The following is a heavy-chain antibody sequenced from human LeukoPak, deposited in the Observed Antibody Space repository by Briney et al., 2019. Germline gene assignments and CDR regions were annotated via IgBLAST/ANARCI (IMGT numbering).Heavy chain of an antibody. J-gene: IGHJ4*02. CDR1: GFTFSSYE. Sequence: GGSLRLSCAASGFTFSSYEMNWVRQAPGKGLEWVSYISSSGTTIHYAASVKGRFTISRDSARNSLSLQVNSLRAEDTAVYYCARGYSGGLDYWGQGTLVTVSS. V-gene: IGHV3-48*03. CDR3: ARGYSGGLDY. D-gene: IGHD6-19*01. CDR2: ISSSGTTI.